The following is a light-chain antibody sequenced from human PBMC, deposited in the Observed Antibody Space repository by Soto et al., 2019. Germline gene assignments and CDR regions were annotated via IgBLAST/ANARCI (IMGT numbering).Light chain of an antibody. CDR1: SSDVGGYNY. Sequence: QSALTQPASVSGSPGQSITISCTGTSSDVGGYNYVSWYQQHPGKAPQLMIYDVSNRPSGVSNRFSGSKSGNTASLTISGLQAEDEADYYCSSYTSSSTVVFGGGTKSPS. CDR3: SSYTSSSTVV. CDR2: DVS. J-gene: IGLJ2*01. V-gene: IGLV2-14*01.